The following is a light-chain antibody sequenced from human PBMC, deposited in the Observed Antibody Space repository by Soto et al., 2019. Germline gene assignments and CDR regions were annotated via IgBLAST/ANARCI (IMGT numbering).Light chain of an antibody. CDR2: EGS. V-gene: IGLV2-23*01. CDR3: CSYAGSSSWV. CDR1: SSDIGSYNL. Sequence: QSALTQPASVSGSPGQSITISCTGTSSDIGSYNLVSWYQQHPGKAPKFMIYEGSKRPSGVSNRFSGSKSGNTASLTISGLQAEDEADYYCCSYAGSSSWVFGRGTKVTVL. J-gene: IGLJ3*02.